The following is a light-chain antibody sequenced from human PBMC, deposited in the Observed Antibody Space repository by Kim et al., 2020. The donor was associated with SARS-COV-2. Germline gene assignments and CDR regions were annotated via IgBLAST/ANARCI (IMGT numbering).Light chain of an antibody. V-gene: IGLV2-8*01. CDR1: SSDVGGYNV. Sequence: QSALTQPPSASGSPGQSVTISCTGTSSDVGGYNVVSWYQQHPGKAPKLVIYEVSKRPSGVPDRFSGSKSGNTASLTVSGLQAEDEADYYCSSYAGNSHWVFGGGTKLTVL. J-gene: IGLJ3*02. CDR2: EVS. CDR3: SSYAGNSHWV.